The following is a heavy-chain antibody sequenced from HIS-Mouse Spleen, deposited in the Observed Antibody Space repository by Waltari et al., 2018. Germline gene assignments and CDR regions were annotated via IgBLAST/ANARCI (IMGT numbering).Heavy chain of an antibody. CDR3: ERGPLGPDAFDI. Sequence: QVQLQQWGAGLLKPSETLSLTCAVYGGSFSGYYWSWIRQPPGQGLEWIGEIHHSGSTNYDPSMKSRDTISVDTSKNQFSLKLGSVAAAYTAVYYCERGPLGPDAFDIWGQGTMVTVSS. J-gene: IGHJ3*02. V-gene: IGHV4-34*01. CDR2: IHHSGST. CDR1: GGSFSGYY.